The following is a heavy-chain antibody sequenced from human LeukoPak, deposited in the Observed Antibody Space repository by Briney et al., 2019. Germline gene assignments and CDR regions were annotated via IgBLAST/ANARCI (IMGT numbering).Heavy chain of an antibody. CDR1: GFIFNNYA. V-gene: IGHV3-23*01. Sequence: GGPPRLSCAASGFIFNNYALIWVRPAPGNGLECVSAICNDGGSTQYADCVEGRFTISRDNSKDTLFLQMSSLRAEDTALYYCAKGSSGYFADLWGQGTLVTVSS. CDR2: ICNDGGST. J-gene: IGHJ5*02. D-gene: IGHD3-22*01. CDR3: AKGSSGYFADL.